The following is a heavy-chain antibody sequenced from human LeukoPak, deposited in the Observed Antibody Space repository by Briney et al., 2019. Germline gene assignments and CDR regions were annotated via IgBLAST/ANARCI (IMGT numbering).Heavy chain of an antibody. D-gene: IGHD3-16*02. V-gene: IGHV1-2*02. J-gene: IGHJ4*02. CDR2: INPDSGGT. Sequence: ASVKVSCKASGYTFTGYYMHWVRQAPGQGLEWMGWINPDSGGTNYAQKFQGRVTMTRDTSISTAYMELSRLRSDDTAVYYCAREFSPSVWDYDYVWGSYRYREGIDYWGQGTLVTVSS. CDR1: GYTFTGYY. CDR3: AREFSPSVWDYDYVWGSYRYREGIDY.